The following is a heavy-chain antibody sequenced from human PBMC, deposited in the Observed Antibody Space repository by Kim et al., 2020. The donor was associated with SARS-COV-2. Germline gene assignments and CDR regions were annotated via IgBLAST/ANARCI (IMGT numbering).Heavy chain of an antibody. Sequence: ASVKVSCKASGYMLVTYGFTWVRQAPGQGLECMGWISAYNGNTNYAEKFRDRVTMTTDTSTSTVYMELRNLRSDDTAIYYCARDGWSGGVSGGENGFDSW. V-gene: IGHV1-18*04. CDR2: ISAYNGNT. J-gene: IGHJ5*01. CDR3: ARDGWSGGVSGGENGFDS. CDR1: GYMLVTYG. D-gene: IGHD2-8*02.